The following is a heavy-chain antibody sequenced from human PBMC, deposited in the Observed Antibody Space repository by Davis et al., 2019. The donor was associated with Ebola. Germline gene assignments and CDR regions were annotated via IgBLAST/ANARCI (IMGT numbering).Heavy chain of an antibody. D-gene: IGHD6-6*01. CDR2: ISSSSSYI. Sequence: GGSLTLSCAASGFTFSSYSMNWVRHAPGKGLEWVSSISSSSSYIYYADSVKGRFTISRDNAKNSLYLQMNSLRAEDTAVYYCARSSIAARPGYYYGMDVWGQGTTVTVSS. CDR1: GFTFSSYS. J-gene: IGHJ6*02. V-gene: IGHV3-21*01. CDR3: ARSSIAARPGYYYGMDV.